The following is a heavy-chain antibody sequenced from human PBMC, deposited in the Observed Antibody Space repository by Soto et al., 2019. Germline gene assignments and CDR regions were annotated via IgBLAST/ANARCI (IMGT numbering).Heavy chain of an antibody. CDR2: ISGSGGST. CDR1: GLTFSNYA. CDR3: AKDQGSSWYEIDY. V-gene: IGHV3-23*01. Sequence: GGSMRLSCAASGLTFSNYAVTWVRQATGKGLEWVSTISGSGGSTYYADSVKGRFTISRDNSKNTLYLQMNSLRAEDTAVYYCAKDQGSSWYEIDYWGQGTLVTVSS. J-gene: IGHJ4*02. D-gene: IGHD6-13*01.